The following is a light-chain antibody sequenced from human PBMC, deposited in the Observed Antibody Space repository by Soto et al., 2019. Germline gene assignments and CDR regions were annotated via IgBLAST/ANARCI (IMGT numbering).Light chain of an antibody. CDR2: DAS. V-gene: IGKV3-11*01. J-gene: IGKJ5*01. CDR3: HHRGT. CDR1: QSVSNY. Sequence: EIVLTQSPATLSLSPGERATLSCRASQSVSNYLGWYQQKPGQAPRLLIYDASNRATGIPARFSGSGSRTDFTLTISSLEPEDFAVNYCHHRGTFGQGTRLEIK.